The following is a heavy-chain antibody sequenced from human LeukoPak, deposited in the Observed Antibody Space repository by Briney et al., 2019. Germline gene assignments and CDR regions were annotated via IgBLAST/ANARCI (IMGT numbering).Heavy chain of an antibody. J-gene: IGHJ4*02. CDR2: INHGGST. D-gene: IGHD3-3*01. Sequence: SETLSLTCAVYGGSFSGYYWSWIRQPPGKGLEWIGEINHGGSTNYNPSLKSRVTISVDTSKNQFSLKLSSVTAADTAVYYCARAAHYFWSGYYGDYWGQGTLVTVSS. V-gene: IGHV4-34*01. CDR1: GGSFSGYY. CDR3: ARAAHYFWSGYYGDY.